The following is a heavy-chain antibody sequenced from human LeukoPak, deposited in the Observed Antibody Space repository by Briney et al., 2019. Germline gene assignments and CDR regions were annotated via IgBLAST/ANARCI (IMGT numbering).Heavy chain of an antibody. Sequence: SETLSLTCTVSGGPISSYYWSWIRQPAGKGLEWIGRIYTSGSTNYNPSLKSRVTMSVDTSKNQFSLKLSSVTAADTAVYYCARDHRGADYYYYGMDVWGQGTTVTVSS. CDR1: GGPISSYY. CDR3: ARDHRGADYYYYGMDV. CDR2: IYTSGST. J-gene: IGHJ6*02. D-gene: IGHD1-26*01. V-gene: IGHV4-4*07.